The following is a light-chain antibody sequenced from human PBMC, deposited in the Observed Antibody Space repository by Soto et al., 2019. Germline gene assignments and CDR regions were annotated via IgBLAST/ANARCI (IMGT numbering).Light chain of an antibody. Sequence: EIVLTQSPGPLSSSPGNSAALSCRASQSVTGDKVPWYQQRPGQAPRLLIYGLSTRATDIPARFRGSGSGTDYTLTINRLEPEDFALYYCQQDGNSPFTFGQGTKLEI. CDR3: QQDGNSPFT. CDR2: GLS. J-gene: IGKJ2*01. V-gene: IGKV3-20*01. CDR1: QSVTGDK.